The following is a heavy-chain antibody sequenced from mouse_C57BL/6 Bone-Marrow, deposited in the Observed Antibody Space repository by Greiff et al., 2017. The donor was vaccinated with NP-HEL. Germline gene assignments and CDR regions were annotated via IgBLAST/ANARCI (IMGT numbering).Heavy chain of an antibody. CDR2: IWTGGGT. J-gene: IGHJ4*01. Sequence: QVQLQQSGPGLVAPSPSLSITCTVSGFSLTSYAISWVRQPPGKGLEWLGVIWTGGGTNYNSALKSRLSISKDNSKSQVFLKMNSLQTDDTARYYCARKSTTVVGGDYYAMDYWGQGTSVTVSS. V-gene: IGHV2-9-1*01. CDR3: ARKSTTVVGGDYYAMDY. CDR1: GFSLTSYA. D-gene: IGHD1-1*01.